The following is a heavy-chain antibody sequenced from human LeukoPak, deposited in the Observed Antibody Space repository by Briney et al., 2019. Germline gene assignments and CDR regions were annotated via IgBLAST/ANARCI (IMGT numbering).Heavy chain of an antibody. J-gene: IGHJ4*02. D-gene: IGHD3-3*01. CDR3: AGTYYDFWSGYSDY. CDR1: GGSISSSSYY. CDR2: IYYSGST. V-gene: IGHV4-39*01. Sequence: PSETLSLTCTVSGGSISSSSYYWGWIRQPPGKGLEWIGSIYYSGSTYYNPSLKSRVTISVDTSKNQFSLKLSSVTAADTAVYYCAGTYYDFWSGYSDYWGQGTLVTVSS.